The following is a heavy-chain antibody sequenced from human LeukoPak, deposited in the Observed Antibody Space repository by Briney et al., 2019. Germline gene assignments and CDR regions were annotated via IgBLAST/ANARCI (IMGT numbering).Heavy chain of an antibody. Sequence: GESLQISCQGSGYSFTSYWIAWVRQMPGKGLEWMGIVYPGDSNTRYSPSFEGQVTISADKSMNTAYLQWSSLKASDTAMYYCARNRGDNTFDYWGQGTLVTVSS. V-gene: IGHV5-51*01. CDR2: VYPGDSNT. J-gene: IGHJ4*02. CDR3: ARNRGDNTFDY. CDR1: GYSFTSYW. D-gene: IGHD3-10*01.